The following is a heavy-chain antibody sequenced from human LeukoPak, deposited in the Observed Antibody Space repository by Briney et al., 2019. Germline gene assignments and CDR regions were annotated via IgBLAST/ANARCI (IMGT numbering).Heavy chain of an antibody. Sequence: PSETLSLTCTVSGGSISSYYWGWIRQPPGKGLEWIGSIYYSGSTYYNPSLKSRVTISVDTSKNQFSLKLSSVTAADTAVYYCARQPSGSSSWFDYWGQGTLVTVSS. V-gene: IGHV4-39*01. CDR3: ARQPSGSSSWFDY. J-gene: IGHJ4*02. CDR1: GGSISSYY. D-gene: IGHD6-13*01. CDR2: IYYSGST.